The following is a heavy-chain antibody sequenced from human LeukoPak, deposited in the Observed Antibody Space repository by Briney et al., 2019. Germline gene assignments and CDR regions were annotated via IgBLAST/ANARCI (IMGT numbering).Heavy chain of an antibody. Sequence: PSQTLSLTCTVSGGSISSGGYFWSWIRQHPGKGLEWIGYIYYSGSTYYNPSLKGRVTISVDTSKNQFSLKLSSVTAADTAVYYCTRDVPRSSGYPDNWGQGTLVTVSS. J-gene: IGHJ4*02. CDR3: TRDVPRSSGYPDN. V-gene: IGHV4-31*03. D-gene: IGHD3-22*01. CDR2: IYYSGST. CDR1: GGSISSGGYF.